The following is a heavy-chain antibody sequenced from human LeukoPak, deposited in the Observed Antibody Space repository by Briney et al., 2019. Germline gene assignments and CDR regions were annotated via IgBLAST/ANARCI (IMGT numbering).Heavy chain of an antibody. D-gene: IGHD5/OR15-5a*01. CDR2: ISTGSSAI. V-gene: IGHV3-48*01. J-gene: IGHJ3*02. Sequence: PGGSLRLSCAASGFTFSTYSMNWVRQAPGKGLEWVSYISTGSSAIYYTDSVKGRFTISRDNAKNSLYLQMNSLRVEDTAVYYCARDVYFAFDIWGQGTMSASL. CDR3: ARDVYFAFDI. CDR1: GFTFSTYS.